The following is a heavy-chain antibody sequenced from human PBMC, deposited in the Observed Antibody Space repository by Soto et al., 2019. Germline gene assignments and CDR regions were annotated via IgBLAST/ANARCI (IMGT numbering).Heavy chain of an antibody. J-gene: IGHJ4*02. CDR2: IIPIFGTA. CDR1: GGTFSRYA. Sequence: GASVKVSCKASGGTFSRYAISWVRQAPGQGLEWMGGIIPIFGTANYAQKFQGRVTITTDESTSTAYMELSSLRSEDTAVYYCARGPTYYYDSSGYYRGRYFDYWGQGTLVTVSS. CDR3: ARGPTYYYDSSGYYRGRYFDY. D-gene: IGHD3-22*01. V-gene: IGHV1-69*05.